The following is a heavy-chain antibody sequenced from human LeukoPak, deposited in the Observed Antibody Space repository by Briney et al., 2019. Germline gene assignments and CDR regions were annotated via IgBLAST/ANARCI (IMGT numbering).Heavy chain of an antibody. Sequence: ASVKTSSKASGDTFTKYDTNCVLQATGQGLEWMGWMNPNSGNTGYAQKFQGRVTMTRNTSISTAYMELSSLRSEDTAVYYCAGKAAASSDHWFDPWGQGTLVTVSS. J-gene: IGHJ5*02. CDR3: AGKAAASSDHWFDP. CDR2: MNPNSGNT. D-gene: IGHD6-13*01. V-gene: IGHV1-8*01. CDR1: GDTFTKYD.